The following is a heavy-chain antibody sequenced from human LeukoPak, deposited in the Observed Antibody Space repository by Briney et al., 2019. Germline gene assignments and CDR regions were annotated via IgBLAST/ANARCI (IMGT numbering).Heavy chain of an antibody. J-gene: IGHJ5*02. V-gene: IGHV1-2*02. CDR3: ARDMEPISTMFDP. CDR2: INPNSGGT. CDR1: GYTFTGYY. Sequence: GASVKVSCKASGYTFTGYYMHWVRQAPGQGLEWMGWINPNSGGTNYAQKFQGRVTMTRDTSISTAYMELRSLRSDDTAVYYCARDMEPISTMFDPWGQGTLVTVSS. D-gene: IGHD1-26*01.